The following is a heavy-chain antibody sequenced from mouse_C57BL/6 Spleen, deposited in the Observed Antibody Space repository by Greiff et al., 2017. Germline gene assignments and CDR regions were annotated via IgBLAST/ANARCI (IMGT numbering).Heavy chain of an antibody. CDR3: ASIGYFDV. J-gene: IGHJ1*03. Sequence: VHLVESGPGLVQPSQSLSITCPVSGFSLTRYGVHWVRQSPGKGLEWLGVIWSGGSTDYNAAFISRLSISKDNSKSQVFFKMNSLQADDTAIYYCASIGYFDVWGTGTTVTVSS. V-gene: IGHV2-2*01. D-gene: IGHD2-12*01. CDR2: IWSGGST. CDR1: GFSLTRYG.